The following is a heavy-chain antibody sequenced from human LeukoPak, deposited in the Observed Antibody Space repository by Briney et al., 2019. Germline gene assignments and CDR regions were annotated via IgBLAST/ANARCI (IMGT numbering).Heavy chain of an antibody. J-gene: IGHJ4*02. D-gene: IGHD3-22*01. Sequence: GSLRLSCAASGFTVSSNYMSWVRQAPGKGLEWVSVIYSGGSTYYADSVKGRFTISRDNSKNTLYLQMNSLRAEDTAVYYCAREDYDSSGYYSDYWGQGTLVTVSS. CDR3: AREDYDSSGYYSDY. V-gene: IGHV3-53*01. CDR1: GFTVSSNY. CDR2: IYSGGST.